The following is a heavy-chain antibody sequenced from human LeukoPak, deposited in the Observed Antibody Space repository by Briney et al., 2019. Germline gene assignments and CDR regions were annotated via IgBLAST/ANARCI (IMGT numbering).Heavy chain of an antibody. V-gene: IGHV4-59*08. CDR3: ARGGPSGGAFDI. D-gene: IGHD3-10*01. J-gene: IGHJ3*02. CDR1: GASFSSYY. CDR2: IFYNGNT. Sequence: SETLSLTCTVSGASFSSYYWSWLRQPPGKGLEWIAYIFYNGNTKYNPSLKSRVTISVDTSKNQFSLKLSSVTAADTAVYYCARGGPSGGAFDIWGQGTMVTVSS.